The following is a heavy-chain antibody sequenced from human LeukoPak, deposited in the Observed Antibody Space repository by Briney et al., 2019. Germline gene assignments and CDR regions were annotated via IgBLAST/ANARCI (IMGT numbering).Heavy chain of an antibody. Sequence: PGESLKISCKGSGYSFTNYWIGWVRQVPGKGLEWMAFIYPGDSDTRYSPPFQGQVTISADKSISIGYLQWSSLKASDTAMYYCARTSGDYGGNALYFDYWGQGTLVTVSS. CDR3: ARTSGDYGGNALYFDY. V-gene: IGHV5-51*01. CDR2: IYPGDSDT. CDR1: GYSFTNYW. D-gene: IGHD4-23*01. J-gene: IGHJ4*02.